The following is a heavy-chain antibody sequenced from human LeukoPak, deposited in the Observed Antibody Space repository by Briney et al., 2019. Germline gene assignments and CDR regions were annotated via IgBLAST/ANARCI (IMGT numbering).Heavy chain of an antibody. CDR2: INWNGGST. CDR1: GFTFSTYW. CDR3: ARGFRDGYSFGHYFDY. J-gene: IGHJ4*02. D-gene: IGHD5-18*01. Sequence: GRSLRLSCAASGFTFSTYWMSWVRQAPGKGLEWVSGINWNGGSTGYADSVKGRFTISRDNAKNTLYLQMNSLTDEDTAVYYCARGFRDGYSFGHYFDYWGQGTLVTVSS. V-gene: IGHV3-20*04.